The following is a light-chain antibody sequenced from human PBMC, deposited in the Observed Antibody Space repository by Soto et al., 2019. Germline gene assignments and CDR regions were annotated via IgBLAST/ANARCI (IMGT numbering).Light chain of an antibody. CDR2: GAS. CDR3: HQRGDWPLT. J-gene: IGKJ4*01. Sequence: IVMTQSPATLSVSPWERATLSCRASQSVSSNLAWYQQKPGQAPRLLIYGASTRATGIPARFSGSGSGTDFTLTISSLEPEDFAVYYCHQRGDWPLTFGGGTKVDIK. CDR1: QSVSSN. V-gene: IGKV3-15*01.